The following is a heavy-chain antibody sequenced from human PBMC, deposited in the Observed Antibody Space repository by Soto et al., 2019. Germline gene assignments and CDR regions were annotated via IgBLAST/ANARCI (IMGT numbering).Heavy chain of an antibody. CDR1: GYTFRSYG. CDR3: AICVFGEHVPPTDL. J-gene: IGHJ6*03. V-gene: IGHV1-18*01. D-gene: IGHD2-21*01. CDR2: ISVYNGHT. Sequence: DSVKVYCKASGYTFRSYGVSWVRQAPGQGLEFVGWISVYNGHTNYAQKFQGRVTMTTDTSTSTAYMELRSLRSADTAVYFCAICVFGEHVPPTDLWGKGT.